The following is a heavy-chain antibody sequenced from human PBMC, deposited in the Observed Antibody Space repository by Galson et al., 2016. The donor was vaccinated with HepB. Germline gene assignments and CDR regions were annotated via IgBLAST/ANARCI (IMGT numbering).Heavy chain of an antibody. Sequence: SLRLSCAASGFTFITSVMSWVRQTPGKGLGWVSSFRGRANTQYADSVRGRFTASRDDSKGTLFLQMNSLTADDTAVYYRVKDRPYGTGWYGCSESWGQGTTVTVSS. CDR2: FRGRANT. J-gene: IGHJ6*02. CDR1: GFTFITSV. V-gene: IGHV3-23*01. CDR3: VKDRPYGTGWYGCSES. D-gene: IGHD6-13*01.